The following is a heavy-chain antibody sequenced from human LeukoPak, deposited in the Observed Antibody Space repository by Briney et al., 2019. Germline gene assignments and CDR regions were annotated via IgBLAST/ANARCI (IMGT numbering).Heavy chain of an antibody. D-gene: IGHD5-18*01. Sequence: ATETLFLTCTVSGGSIINYYWSWIRQPPGKGLERIGYVYYTGGTHYNPSLKSRVTISVDTSKNQFSLKLSSVTAADTAVYYCARVQIGYSYGLFDYWGQGTLVTVSS. V-gene: IGHV4-59*01. CDR1: GGSIINYY. CDR2: VYYTGGT. CDR3: ARVQIGYSYGLFDY. J-gene: IGHJ4*02.